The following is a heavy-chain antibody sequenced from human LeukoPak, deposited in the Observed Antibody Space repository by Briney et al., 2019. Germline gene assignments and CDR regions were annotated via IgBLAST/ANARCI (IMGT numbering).Heavy chain of an antibody. J-gene: IGHJ4*02. D-gene: IGHD3-3*01. V-gene: IGHV3-7*01. CDR3: ARDRSGEYYDFWSGYLRDY. CDR2: IKQDGSNK. Sequence: GGSLRLSCAASGFTFSSYWMSWVRQAPGKGLEWVANIKQDGSNKYYADSVKGRFTISRDNSKNTLYLQMNSLRAEDTAVYYCARDRSGEYYDFWSGYLRDYWGQGTLVTVSS. CDR1: GFTFSSYW.